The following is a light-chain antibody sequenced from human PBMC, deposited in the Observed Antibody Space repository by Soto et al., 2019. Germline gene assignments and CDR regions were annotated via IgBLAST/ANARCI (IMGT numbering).Light chain of an antibody. J-gene: IGLJ1*01. CDR3: SLYASENTYV. CDR2: EAS. V-gene: IGLV2-18*01. Sequence: QSVVTQPPSVSGSPGQSVTISCTGTSTDFVSYNRVSWYQQPPDTAPKLMIYEASNRPSGVPDRFSGSKSGNTASLTISGLQAADEADYYCSLYASENTYVFGTGTKVTVL. CDR1: STDFVSYNR.